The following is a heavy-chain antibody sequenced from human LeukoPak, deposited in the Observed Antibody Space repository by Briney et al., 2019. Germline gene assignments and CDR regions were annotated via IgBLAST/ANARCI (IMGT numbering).Heavy chain of an antibody. CDR1: GYTFTSYG. CDR2: ISAYNGST. J-gene: IGHJ3*02. V-gene: IGHV1-18*01. D-gene: IGHD5-12*01. CDR3: ARDRGYAQADAFDI. Sequence: ASVKVSCKASGYTFTSYGISWVRQAPGQGLEWMGWISAYNGSTNYAQKLQGRVTMTTDTSTSTAYMELRSLRSDDTAVYYCARDRGYAQADAFDIWGQGTMVTVSS.